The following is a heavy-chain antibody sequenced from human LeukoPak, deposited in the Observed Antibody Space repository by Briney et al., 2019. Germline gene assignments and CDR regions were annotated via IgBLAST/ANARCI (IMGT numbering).Heavy chain of an antibody. V-gene: IGHV3-23*01. J-gene: IGHJ4*02. CDR2: IINTGTAT. CDR1: GFTFWNYA. Sequence: PGGSLRLSCAASGFTFWNYAVGWVRQAPGKGPKWLSSIINTGTATYYADSVKGRFTISRDNSMNTLYLQMNTLRVEDTALYYCVKDRAYLRRGFDDWGQGTLVTVSS. CDR3: VKDRAYLRRGFDD. D-gene: IGHD2-21*01.